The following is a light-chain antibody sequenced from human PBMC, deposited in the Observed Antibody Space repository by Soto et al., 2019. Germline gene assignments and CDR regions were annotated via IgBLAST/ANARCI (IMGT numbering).Light chain of an antibody. V-gene: IGLV2-14*01. J-gene: IGLJ2*01. Sequence: QSVLTQPASVSGSPGQSITISCTGTSSDIGGYNYVSWYQQHPGKAPKLIIFDVSNRPSGVSNRFSGSKSGNTASLTISGLQADDGADYYCSSYTIINTVDRFGGGTKVTVL. CDR3: SSYTIINTVDR. CDR2: DVS. CDR1: SSDIGGYNY.